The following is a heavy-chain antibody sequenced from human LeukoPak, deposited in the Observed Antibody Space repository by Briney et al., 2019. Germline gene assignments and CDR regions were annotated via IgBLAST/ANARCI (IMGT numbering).Heavy chain of an antibody. V-gene: IGHV4-4*07. CDR2: IYTSGSP. D-gene: IGHD2-2*01. J-gene: IGHJ6*03. CDR3: ARARYCTSPSCPYYYYYYMDV. Sequence: PSETLSLTCTVSGGSISSYYWSWIRQTAGKGLEWIGRIYTSGSPNYNPSLKSRVTTSVDTSKNQFSLKLSSVTAADTAVYYCARARYCTSPSCPYYYYYYMDVWGKGTTVTVSS. CDR1: GGSISSYY.